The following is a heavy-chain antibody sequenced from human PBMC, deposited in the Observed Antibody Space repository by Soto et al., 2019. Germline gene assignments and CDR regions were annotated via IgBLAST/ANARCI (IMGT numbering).Heavy chain of an antibody. CDR3: ARDTVVVPALFDP. J-gene: IGHJ5*02. D-gene: IGHD2-2*01. CDR1: GGSVSSGNYY. Sequence: SETLSLTCTVSGGSVSSGNYYWSWIRQPPGKGLEWIGSVYYSGRTKYNPSLKRRVTISVDTSRNQFSLKVNSVTAADTAVYYCARDTVVVPALFDPWGQGTLVTVSS. CDR2: VYYSGRT. V-gene: IGHV4-61*01.